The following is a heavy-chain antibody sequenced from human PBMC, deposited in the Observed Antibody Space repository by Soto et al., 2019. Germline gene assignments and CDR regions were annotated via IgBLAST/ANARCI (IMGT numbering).Heavy chain of an antibody. D-gene: IGHD3-3*01. J-gene: IGHJ4*02. CDR3: ARGITIFGVVITPDY. CDR2: ISAYNGNT. CDR1: GYTFTSYG. Sequence: GASVKVSCKASGYTFTSYGISWVRQAPGQGLEWMGWISAYNGNTNYAQKLQGRVTMTTDTSTSTAYMELRSLRSDDTAVYYCARGITIFGVVITPDYWAREPWSPSPQ. V-gene: IGHV1-18*01.